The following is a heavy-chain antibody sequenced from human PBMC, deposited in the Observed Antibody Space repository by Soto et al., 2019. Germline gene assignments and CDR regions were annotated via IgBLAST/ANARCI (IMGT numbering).Heavy chain of an antibody. J-gene: IGHJ6*02. CDR1: GFSLSTSGVG. Sequence: QITLKESGPPLVKPTQTLTLTCTFSGFSLSTSGVGVCWILQTPGKALEWLAVIYWDDDKRYSPSLKSRLNITKDTSNNQVVLTMTTMDPVDTATFYCAHRPIYYGMDVWGHGTTVTVSS. V-gene: IGHV2-5*02. CDR3: AHRPIYYGMDV. CDR2: IYWDDDK.